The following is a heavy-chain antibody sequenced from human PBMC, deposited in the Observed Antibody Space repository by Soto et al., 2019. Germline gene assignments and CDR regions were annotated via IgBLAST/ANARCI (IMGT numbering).Heavy chain of an antibody. CDR2: IKEDGRKQ. V-gene: IGHV3-7*01. CDR1: GFTFSNHW. D-gene: IGHD6-19*01. Sequence: GGSLRLSCAASGFTFSNHWMTWVRQAPGKGLEWVANIKEDGRKQYYVGSVKGRFTISRDNAKNSLFLQMNGLRAEDTAVYYCARDESSASYAMWGQGTLVTVSS. CDR3: ARDESSASYAM. J-gene: IGHJ4*03.